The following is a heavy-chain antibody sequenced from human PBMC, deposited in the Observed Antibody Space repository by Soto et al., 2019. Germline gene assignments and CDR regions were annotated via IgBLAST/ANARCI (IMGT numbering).Heavy chain of an antibody. J-gene: IGHJ4*02. CDR1: GGSISSYY. V-gene: IGHV4-59*01. CDR3: TRDTFDFWSGPSFFSF. CDR2: IYYSGST. Sequence: PSETLSLTCTVSGGSISSYYWSWIRQPPGKGLEWIGYIYYSGSTNYNPSLKSRVTISVDTSKNQFSLKLSSVTAADTALYRCTRDTFDFWSGPSFFSFWGQGTLVTVSS. D-gene: IGHD3-3*01.